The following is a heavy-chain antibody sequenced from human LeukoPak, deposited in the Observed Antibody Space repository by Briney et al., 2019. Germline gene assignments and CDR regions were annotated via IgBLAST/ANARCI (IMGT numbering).Heavy chain of an antibody. J-gene: IGHJ5*02. D-gene: IGHD3-10*01. CDR2: INPNSGGT. CDR3: ARDTKNYYGSGGLNWFDP. V-gene: IGHV1-2*02. CDR1: GYTFTGYY. Sequence: ASVKVSCKASGYTFTGYYMHWVRQAPGQGLEWMGWINPNSGGTNYAQKFQGRVTMTRDTSISTAYMELSRLRSDDTAVYYCARDTKNYYGSGGLNWFDPWGQGTLVTVSS.